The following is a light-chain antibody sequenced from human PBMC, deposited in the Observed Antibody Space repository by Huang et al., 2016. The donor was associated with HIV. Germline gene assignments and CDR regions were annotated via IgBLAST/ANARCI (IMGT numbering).Light chain of an antibody. CDR2: SAS. V-gene: IGKV1-39*01. J-gene: IGKJ2*01. Sequence: DIQMTQSPSSLSTFVGDRVTITCRASQNINTFVHWYQEKPGKARRLLIYSASSLEDGVPSRISGSASGTEFTRNISNLQPGDFATYCCQQSYGTPETFGEGTKQDI. CDR3: QQSYGTPET. CDR1: QNINTF.